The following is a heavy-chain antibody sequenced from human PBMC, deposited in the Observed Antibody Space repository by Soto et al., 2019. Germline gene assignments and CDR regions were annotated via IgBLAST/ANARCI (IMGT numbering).Heavy chain of an antibody. CDR3: ARDLYSGYDFLDYYYGMDV. CDR1: GYTFSPFW. Sequence: PGGSLRLSCAASGYTFSPFWMHWVRQAPGKGLVWVSHINSDGSTIVYADSVKGRFTISRDNSKNTLYLQMNSLRAEDTAVYYCARDLYSGYDFLDYYYGMDVWGQGTTVTVSS. CDR2: INSDGSTI. V-gene: IGHV3-74*01. J-gene: IGHJ6*02. D-gene: IGHD5-12*01.